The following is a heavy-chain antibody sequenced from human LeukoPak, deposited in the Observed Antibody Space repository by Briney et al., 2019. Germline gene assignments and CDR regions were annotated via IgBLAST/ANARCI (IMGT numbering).Heavy chain of an antibody. CDR3: ARDRLEAVADDDYFDY. D-gene: IGHD6-19*01. CDR1: GFKFDNYA. Sequence: PGGSLRLSCAASGFKFDNYAMTWVRQAPGKGLEWVSSIGISGYSTYYADSLKGRVTISRDNSKNTVYLQMNSLRAEDTAVYYCARDRLEAVADDDYFDYWGQGTLVTVSS. CDR2: IGISGYST. J-gene: IGHJ4*02. V-gene: IGHV3-23*01.